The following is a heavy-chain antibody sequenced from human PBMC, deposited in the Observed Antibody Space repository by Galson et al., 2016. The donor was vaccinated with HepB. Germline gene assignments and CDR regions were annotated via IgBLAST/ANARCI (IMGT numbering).Heavy chain of an antibody. Sequence: SLRLSCAASGLSFSDHYMDWVRQAPGKGLEWVGRIRDKANSYTTEYAASVKGRFTISRDDSKTSLYLQMNSLNGEDTAVYYCTTLTGSKSEFDYWGQGTLVTVSS. CDR1: GLSFSDHY. J-gene: IGHJ4*02. CDR3: TTLTGSKSEFDY. V-gene: IGHV3-72*01. CDR2: IRDKANSYTT. D-gene: IGHD3-9*01.